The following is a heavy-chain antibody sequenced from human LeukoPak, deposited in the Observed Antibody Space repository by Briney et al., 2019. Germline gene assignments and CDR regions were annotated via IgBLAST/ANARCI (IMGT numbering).Heavy chain of an antibody. D-gene: IGHD3-9*01. Sequence: ESGGSLRLCCAASGFTFSSYAMSWVRQAPGKGLEWVSAISGSGGSTYYADSVKGRFTISRDNSKNTLCLQMNSLRAEDTAVYYCAKAAVRYFDWLFTPFDYWGQGTLVTVSS. V-gene: IGHV3-23*01. CDR2: ISGSGGST. J-gene: IGHJ4*02. CDR3: AKAAVRYFDWLFTPFDY. CDR1: GFTFSSYA.